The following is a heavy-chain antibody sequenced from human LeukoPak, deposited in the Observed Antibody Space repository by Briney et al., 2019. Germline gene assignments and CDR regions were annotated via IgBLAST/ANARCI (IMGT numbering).Heavy chain of an antibody. D-gene: IGHD4-17*01. Sequence: ASVKVSCKASGYIFTGYYMHWVRQAPGQGLEWMGWINPNSGGTSFAQKFQGRVTMTRDTSISTAYMEMSRLRSADTAVYYCAREMGFGDYLFDYWGQGTLVTVSS. V-gene: IGHV1-2*02. CDR1: GYIFTGYY. CDR2: INPNSGGT. J-gene: IGHJ4*02. CDR3: AREMGFGDYLFDY.